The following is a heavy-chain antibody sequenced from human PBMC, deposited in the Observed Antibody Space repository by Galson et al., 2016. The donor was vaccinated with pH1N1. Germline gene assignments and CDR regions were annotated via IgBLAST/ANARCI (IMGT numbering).Heavy chain of an antibody. CDR2: VDPENGEA. D-gene: IGHD4/OR15-4a*01. J-gene: IGHJ4*02. CDR1: GYTFTDYY. Sequence: VKVSCKVSGYTFTDYYIQWVQQAPGKGLEWMGLVDPENGEATYAKKFQGRVTITADTSTDTAYMELSSLTSEDTAVYYCVRDLTRRGVLPGYYFDSWGQGTLVTVSS. V-gene: IGHV1-69-2*01. CDR3: VRDLTRRGVLPGYYFDS.